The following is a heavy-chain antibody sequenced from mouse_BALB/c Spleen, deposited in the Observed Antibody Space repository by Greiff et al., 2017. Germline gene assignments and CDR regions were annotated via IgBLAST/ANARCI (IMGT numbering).Heavy chain of an antibody. Sequence: EVQLQESGGGLVQPGGSLNLSCAASGFDFSRYWMSWARQAPGKGQEWIGEINPGSSTINYTPSLKDKFIISRDNAKNTLYLQMSKVRSEDTALYYCARRVYYGNCFDYWGQGTTLTVSS. CDR3: ARRVYYGNCFDY. CDR1: GFDFSRYW. D-gene: IGHD2-1*01. CDR2: INPGSSTI. J-gene: IGHJ2*01. V-gene: IGHV4-2*02.